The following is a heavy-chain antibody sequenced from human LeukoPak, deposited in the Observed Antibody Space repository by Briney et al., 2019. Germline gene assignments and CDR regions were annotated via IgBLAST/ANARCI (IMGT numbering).Heavy chain of an antibody. Sequence: GGSLRLSCAASGFTFSSYSMNWVRQAPGKGLEWVSGISWNSGSIGYADSVKGRFTISRDNAKNSLYLQMNSLRAEDTALYYCAKDAIAAAGTPYYYYGMDVWGQGTTVTVSS. CDR3: AKDAIAAAGTPYYYYGMDV. J-gene: IGHJ6*02. CDR1: GFTFSSYS. D-gene: IGHD6-13*01. V-gene: IGHV3-9*01. CDR2: ISWNSGSI.